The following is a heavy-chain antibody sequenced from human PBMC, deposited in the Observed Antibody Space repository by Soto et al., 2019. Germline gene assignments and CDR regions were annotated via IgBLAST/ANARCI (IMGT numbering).Heavy chain of an antibody. CDR3: AKDSGSGSYYFYYFYGMDV. Sequence: AGGSLRLSCAASGFTFSSYAMSWVRQAPGKGLEWVSAISGSGGSTYYADSVKGRFTISRDNSKNTLYLQMNSLRAEDTAVYYCAKDSGSGSYYFYYFYGMDVWGQGTTVTVSS. CDR2: ISGSGGST. J-gene: IGHJ6*02. CDR1: GFTFSSYA. V-gene: IGHV3-23*01. D-gene: IGHD3-10*01.